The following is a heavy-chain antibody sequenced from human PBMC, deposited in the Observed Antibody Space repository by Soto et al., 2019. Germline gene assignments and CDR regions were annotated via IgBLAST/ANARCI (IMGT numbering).Heavy chain of an antibody. CDR2: ITSGGAT. Sequence: QEQLVESGGGLVKPGGSLRLSCAASGFTFSDCYIGWIRQAPGKGPEWISYITSGGATDHADSVKGRFTISRDNAKNSLYLQMNRLRAEDTAVHYCARDLGRHYYAMDVWGPGTTVTVS. D-gene: IGHD3-10*01. CDR3: ARDLGRHYYAMDV. J-gene: IGHJ6*02. CDR1: GFTFSDCY. V-gene: IGHV3-11*01.